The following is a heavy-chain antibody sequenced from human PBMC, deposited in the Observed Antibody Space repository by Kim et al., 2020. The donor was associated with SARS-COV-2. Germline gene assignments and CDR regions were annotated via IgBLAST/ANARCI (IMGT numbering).Heavy chain of an antibody. V-gene: IGHV3-30-3*01. D-gene: IGHD6-6*01. CDR3: ARSPFPYSSSWDNDY. J-gene: IGHJ4*02. CDR2: ISYDGSNK. CDR1: GFTFSSYA. Sequence: GGSLRLSCAASGFTFSSYAMHWVRQAPGKGLEWVAVISYDGSNKYYADSVKGRFTISRDNSKNTLYLQMNSLRAEDTAVYYCARSPFPYSSSWDNDYWGQGTMVPVPS.